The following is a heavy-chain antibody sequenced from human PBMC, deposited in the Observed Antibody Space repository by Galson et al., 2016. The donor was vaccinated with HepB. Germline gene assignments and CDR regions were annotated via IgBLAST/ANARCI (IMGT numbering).Heavy chain of an antibody. CDR3: AAGGAAMVFDY. J-gene: IGHJ4*02. D-gene: IGHD5-18*01. V-gene: IGHV1-24*01. CDR1: GYTVTELS. Sequence: SCKVSGYTVTELSMHWVRQAPGKGLEWMGGSDSEDGEKIYAQKFQGRVTMTEDTSTDTAYMELSSLRSEDTAVYYCAAGGAAMVFDYWGQGTLVTVSS. CDR2: SDSEDGEK.